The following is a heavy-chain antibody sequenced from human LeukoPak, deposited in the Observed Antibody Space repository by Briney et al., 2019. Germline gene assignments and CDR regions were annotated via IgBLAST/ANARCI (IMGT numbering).Heavy chain of an antibody. CDR3: ARGYEGAFDY. CDR2: INDGKGDT. J-gene: IGHJ4*02. CDR1: GYTFTSYA. D-gene: IGHD1-14*01. Sequence: APVKVSCKASGYTFTSYAMHWVRQAPGQRPEWMGWINDGKGDTKYSQKFQGRVTITRDTSASTAYMELSSLRSEDTALYYCARGYEGAFDYWGQGTLVTVSS. V-gene: IGHV1-3*01.